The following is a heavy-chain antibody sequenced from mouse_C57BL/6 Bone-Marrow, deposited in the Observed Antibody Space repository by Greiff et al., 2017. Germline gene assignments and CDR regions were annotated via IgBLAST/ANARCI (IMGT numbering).Heavy chain of an antibody. CDR3: ARLLRPYFDY. D-gene: IGHD1-1*01. V-gene: IGHV1-64*01. CDR2: IHPNSGST. J-gene: IGHJ2*01. CDR1: GYTFTSYW. Sequence: QVQLQQSGAELVRPGASVKLSCTASGYTFTSYWMHWVKQRPGQGLEWIGMIHPNSGSTNYNEKFKSKATLTVDKSSSTAYMQLSSLTSEDSAVYYCARLLRPYFDYWGQGTTLTVSS.